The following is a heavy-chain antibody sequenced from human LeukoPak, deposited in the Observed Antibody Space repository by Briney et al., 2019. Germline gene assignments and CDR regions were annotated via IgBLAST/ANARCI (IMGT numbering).Heavy chain of an antibody. CDR1: GFTFSSYA. CDR3: ARDQDYYYGMDV. CDR2: ISGSGGST. J-gene: IGHJ6*02. Sequence: PGGSLRLSCAASGFTFSSYAMSWVRQAPGKGLEWVSAISGSGGSTYYADSVKGRFTISRDNSKNTLYLLMNSLRAEDTAVYYCARDQDYYYGMDVWGQGTTVTVSS. V-gene: IGHV3-23*01.